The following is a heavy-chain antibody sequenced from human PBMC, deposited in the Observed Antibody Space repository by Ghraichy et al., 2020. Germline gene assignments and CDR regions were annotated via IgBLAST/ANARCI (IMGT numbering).Heavy chain of an antibody. V-gene: IGHV1-2*02. J-gene: IGHJ5*02. D-gene: IGHD3-22*01. CDR1: GYTFTGYY. CDR3: ARDHDDSSGYSFDP. CDR2: INPNSGGT. Sequence: ASVKVSCKASGYTFTGYYMHWVRQAPGQGLEWMGWINPNSGGTNYAQKFQGRVTMTRDTSISTAYMELSRLRSDDTAVYYCARDHDDSSGYSFDPWGQGTLVTVSS.